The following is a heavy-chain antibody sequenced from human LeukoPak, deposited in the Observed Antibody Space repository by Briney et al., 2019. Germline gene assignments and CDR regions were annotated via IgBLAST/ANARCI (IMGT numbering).Heavy chain of an antibody. J-gene: IGHJ4*02. CDR1: GDSVSSNSAA. D-gene: IGHD6-19*01. CDR2: TYYRSKWYN. Sequence: SQTLSLTCAISGDSVSSNSAAWNWIRQSPSRGLEWLGRTYYRSKWYNDYAVSVKSRITINPDTSKNQFSLQLNSVTPDDTAVYYCARDLKRGYSSGRYSWGTGSSNDYWGQGTLVTVSS. CDR3: ARDLKRGYSSGRYSWGTGSSNDY. V-gene: IGHV6-1*01.